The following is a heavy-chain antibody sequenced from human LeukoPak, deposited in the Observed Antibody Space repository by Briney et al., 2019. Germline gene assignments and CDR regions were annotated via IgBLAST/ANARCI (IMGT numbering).Heavy chain of an antibody. Sequence: PGGSLTLSCAASGFTFNEYYMSWIRQAPGKGLEWVSHISDGGAYTKYADSVSGRFTISRDNAKNSLYLQMNSLTAADTAVYYCARVRTNSWYSDSWGQGTLVTVSS. J-gene: IGHJ4*02. CDR2: ISDGGAYT. CDR3: ARVRTNSWYSDS. V-gene: IGHV3-11*06. CDR1: GFTFNEYY. D-gene: IGHD6-13*01.